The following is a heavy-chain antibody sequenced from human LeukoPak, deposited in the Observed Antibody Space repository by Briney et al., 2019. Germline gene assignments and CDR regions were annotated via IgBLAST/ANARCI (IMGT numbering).Heavy chain of an antibody. Sequence: GGSLRLSCAASGFTFSSYAMNWVRQAPGKGLEWVSSISSSSSYIYYADSVKGRFTISRDNAKNSLYLQMNSRRAEDTAVYYCARDAVVVVAASGPGYYFDYWGQGTLVTVSS. CDR1: GFTFSSYA. D-gene: IGHD2-15*01. V-gene: IGHV3-21*01. CDR3: ARDAVVVVAASGPGYYFDY. J-gene: IGHJ4*02. CDR2: ISSSSSYI.